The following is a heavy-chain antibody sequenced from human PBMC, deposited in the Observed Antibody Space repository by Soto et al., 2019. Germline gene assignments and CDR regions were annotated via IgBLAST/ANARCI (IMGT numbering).Heavy chain of an antibody. CDR2: ISGSGGST. J-gene: IGHJ4*02. Sequence: GGSPRLSCAASGFTFSSYAMSWVRQAPGKGLEWVSAISGSGGSTYYADSVKGRFTISRDNTKNTLYLQMNSLRAEDTAVYYCATVGPDEIAAAGTFGYWGQGTLVTVSS. D-gene: IGHD6-13*01. V-gene: IGHV3-23*01. CDR1: GFTFSSYA. CDR3: ATVGPDEIAAAGTFGY.